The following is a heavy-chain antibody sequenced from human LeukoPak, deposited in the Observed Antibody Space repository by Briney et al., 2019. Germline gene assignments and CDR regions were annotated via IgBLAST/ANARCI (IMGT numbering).Heavy chain of an antibody. D-gene: IGHD2-2*01. V-gene: IGHV1-18*01. J-gene: IGHJ5*02. CDR2: ISAYNGNT. Sequence: PGASVKVSCKAPGYTFTSYGISWVRQAPGQGLEWMGWISAYNGNTNYAQKLQGRVTMTTDTSPSTAYMELRSLRSDDTAVYYCARNSQLRGYWFDPWGQGTLVTVSS. CDR3: ARNSQLRGYWFDP. CDR1: GYTFTSYG.